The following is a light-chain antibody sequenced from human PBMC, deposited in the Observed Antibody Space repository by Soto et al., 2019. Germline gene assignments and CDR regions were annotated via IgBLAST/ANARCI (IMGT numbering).Light chain of an antibody. Sequence: DIQMTQSPSTLSGSVGDRFTMTCRASQTISSWLAWYQQKPGKAPNLLIYGASNLHSGVPSRFSGSGSGTNFTLTISSLQPEDFATYYCQQANSFPITFGQGTRLEIK. CDR2: GAS. CDR3: QQANSFPIT. J-gene: IGKJ5*01. V-gene: IGKV1-12*01. CDR1: QTISSW.